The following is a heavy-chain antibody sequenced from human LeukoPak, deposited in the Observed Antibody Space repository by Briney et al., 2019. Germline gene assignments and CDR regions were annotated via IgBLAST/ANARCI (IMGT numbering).Heavy chain of an antibody. CDR3: ARVGDILTGSFDY. V-gene: IGHV1-2*02. Sequence: ASVKVSCKASGYTFTSYGISWVRQAPGQGLEWMGWINPNSGGTNYAQKFQGRVTMTRDTSISTAYMELSRLRSDDTAVYYCARVGDILTGSFDYWGQGTLVTVSS. CDR2: INPNSGGT. CDR1: GYTFTSYG. J-gene: IGHJ4*02. D-gene: IGHD3-9*01.